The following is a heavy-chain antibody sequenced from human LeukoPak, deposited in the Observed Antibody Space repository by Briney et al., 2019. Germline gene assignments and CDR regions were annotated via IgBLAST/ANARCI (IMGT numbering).Heavy chain of an antibody. V-gene: IGHV3-23*01. CDR1: GFTFRSYG. CDR3: AKGISSGYLVYYYYMDV. Sequence: GGSLRLSCAGSGFTFRSYGMNWVRQAPGKGLEWVSGISASGASTYYADSVKGRFTISRDNSKNSLYLQMNSLRAEDTAVYYCAKGISSGYLVYYYYMDVWGKGTTVTISS. J-gene: IGHJ6*03. D-gene: IGHD3-22*01. CDR2: ISASGAST.